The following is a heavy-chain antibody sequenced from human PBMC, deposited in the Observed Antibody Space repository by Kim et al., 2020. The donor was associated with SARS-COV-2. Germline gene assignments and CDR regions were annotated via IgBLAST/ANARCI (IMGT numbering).Heavy chain of an antibody. CDR3: ARGGALGDSNYHYYYYMDV. D-gene: IGHD4-4*01. J-gene: IGHJ6*03. Sequence: GGSLRLSCAASGFTFSSYDMHWVRQATGKGLEWVSAIGTAGDTYYPGSVKGRFTISRENAKNSLYLQMNSLRAGDTAVYYCARGGALGDSNYHYYYYMDVWGKGTTVTVSS. CDR2: IGTAGDT. V-gene: IGHV3-13*01. CDR1: GFTFSSYD.